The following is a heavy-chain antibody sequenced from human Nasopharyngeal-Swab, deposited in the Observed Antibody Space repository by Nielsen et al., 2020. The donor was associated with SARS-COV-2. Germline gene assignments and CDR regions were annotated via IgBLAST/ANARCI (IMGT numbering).Heavy chain of an antibody. CDR3: AREGAMVRSYGMDV. J-gene: IGHJ6*02. Sequence: WVRQAPGQGLGWMGWISGYNGKTNYAEKFQDRVTMTTDTSTYTAYMELRSLRSDDTAMYYCAREGAMVRSYGMDVWGQGTTVTVSS. CDR2: ISGYNGKT. D-gene: IGHD3-10*01. V-gene: IGHV1-18*01.